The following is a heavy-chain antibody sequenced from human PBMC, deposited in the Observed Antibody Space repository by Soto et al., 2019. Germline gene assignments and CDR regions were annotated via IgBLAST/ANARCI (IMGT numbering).Heavy chain of an antibody. CDR1: GFTFGDYA. V-gene: IGHV3-49*03. J-gene: IGHJ4*02. CDR2: IRSKAYGGTT. CDR3: TRDLEGGSYGRCFDY. D-gene: IGHD1-26*01. Sequence: GGSLRLSCTASGFTFGDYAMSWFRQAPGKGLEWVGFIRSKAYGGTTEYAASVKGRFTISRDDSKSIAYLQMNSLKTEDTAVYYCTRDLEGGSYGRCFDYWGQGTLVTVSS.